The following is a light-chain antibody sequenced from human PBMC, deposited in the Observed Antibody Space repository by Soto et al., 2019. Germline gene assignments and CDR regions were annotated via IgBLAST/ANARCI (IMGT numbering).Light chain of an antibody. CDR3: CSYAGSSSYV. V-gene: IGLV2-11*01. CDR2: TVT. CDR1: SSDIGGYNY. Sequence: QSALTQPRSVSGSPGQSVTISCTGTSSDIGGYNYVSWYQQHPGKAPKLMIYTVTKRPSGVPDRFSGSKSDNTASLTISGLQADDEADYYCCSYAGSSSYVFGNGTKVTV. J-gene: IGLJ1*01.